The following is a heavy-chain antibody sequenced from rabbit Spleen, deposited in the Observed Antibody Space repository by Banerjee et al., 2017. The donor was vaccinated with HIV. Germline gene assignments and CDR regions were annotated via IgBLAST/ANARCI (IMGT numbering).Heavy chain of an antibody. D-gene: IGHD2-1*01. CDR1: GFSFSSSYW. Sequence: QEQLVESRGGLVKPEGSLTLTCTASGFSFSSSYWMCWVRQAPGKGLEWIGCIYGGNSYTEYASWAKGRFTISKTSSTTVSLQMTSLTVADTATYLCARIPNGDYHFHLWGPGTLVTVS. CDR2: IYGGNSYT. J-gene: IGHJ4*01. V-gene: IGHV1S45*01. CDR3: ARIPNGDYHFHL.